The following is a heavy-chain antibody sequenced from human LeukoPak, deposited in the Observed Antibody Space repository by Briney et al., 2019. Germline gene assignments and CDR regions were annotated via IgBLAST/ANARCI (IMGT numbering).Heavy chain of an antibody. CDR1: GFTVSSNY. J-gene: IGHJ3*02. V-gene: IGHV3-53*01. Sequence: PGGSLRLSCAASGFTVSSNYMSWVRQAPGKGLEWVSIIFSGGSTSYADSVEGRFTISRDNSKNTLYLQMNSLRTEDTAVYYCARSGIWSGYAFDIWGQGAMVAVSS. CDR2: IFSGGST. CDR3: ARSGIWSGYAFDI. D-gene: IGHD3-3*01.